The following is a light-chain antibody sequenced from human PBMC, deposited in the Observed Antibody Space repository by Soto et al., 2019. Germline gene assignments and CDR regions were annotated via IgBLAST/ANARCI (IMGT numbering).Light chain of an antibody. Sequence: DIQMNQSPSSLSASVGDIVTITCRASQDIGSHLAWYQQKPEKAPKSLIYFASTLQSGVPSRFRASGSGTDFTLTISSLKTEDFATYYCQQFRSFPITFGQGTRLEIK. CDR3: QQFRSFPIT. V-gene: IGKV1D-16*01. CDR2: FAS. J-gene: IGKJ5*01. CDR1: QDIGSH.